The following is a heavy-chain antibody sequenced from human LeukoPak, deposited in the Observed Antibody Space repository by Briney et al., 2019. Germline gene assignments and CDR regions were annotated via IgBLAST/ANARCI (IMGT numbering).Heavy chain of an antibody. J-gene: IGHJ4*02. CDR1: GGTFSSYA. Sequence: SVKVSCKASGGTFSSYAISWVRQAPGQGLEWMGRIIPIFGTANYAQKFQGRVTITTDESTSTAYMELSSLGSEDTAVYYCASQSEGAVAGYYFDYWGQGTLVTVSS. D-gene: IGHD6-19*01. CDR3: ASQSEGAVAGYYFDY. CDR2: IIPIFGTA. V-gene: IGHV1-69*05.